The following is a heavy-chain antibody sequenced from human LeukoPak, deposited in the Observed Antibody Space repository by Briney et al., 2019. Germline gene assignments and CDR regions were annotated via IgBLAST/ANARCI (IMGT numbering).Heavy chain of an antibody. D-gene: IGHD3-22*01. J-gene: IGHJ5*02. V-gene: IGHV5-51*01. CDR3: ARLDYYDSSGYDNWFDP. CDR2: IYPGDSDT. CDR1: GYSFTSYW. Sequence: GESLKISCKGSGYSFTSYWIGWVRQMPGKGLEWMGIIYPGDSDTRYSPSFQCQVTISADKSISTAYLQWSSLKASDTAMYYCARLDYYDSSGYDNWFDPWGQGTLVTVSS.